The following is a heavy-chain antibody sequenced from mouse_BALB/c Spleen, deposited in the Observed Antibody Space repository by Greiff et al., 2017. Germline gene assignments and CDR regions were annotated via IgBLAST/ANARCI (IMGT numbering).Heavy chain of an antibody. D-gene: IGHD1-1*01. CDR2: IWAGGST. CDR1: GFSFTSYG. CDR3: DRGQGSSYVLDAMDY. V-gene: IGHV2-9*02. J-gene: IGHJ4*01. Sequence: QVQLKESGPGLVAPSQSLSITCTVSGFSFTSYGVHWVRQPPGKGLEWLGVIWAGGSTNYNTALMSRLSISKDNSKSQVFLKMNSLQTDDTAMYYCDRGQGSSYVLDAMDYWGQGTSVTVS.